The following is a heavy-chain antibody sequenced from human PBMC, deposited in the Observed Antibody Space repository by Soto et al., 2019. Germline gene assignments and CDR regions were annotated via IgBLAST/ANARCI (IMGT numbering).Heavy chain of an antibody. V-gene: IGHV3-21*01. J-gene: IGHJ4*02. CDR1: GFTFSSYS. CDR3: ARAPEGYYDSSGHYYFDY. Sequence: EVQLVESGGGLGKPGGSLRLSCAASGFTFSSYSMNWVRQAPGKGLEWVSSISSSSSYIYYADSVKGRFTISRDNAKNSLYLQMNSLRAEDTAVYYCARAPEGYYDSSGHYYFDYWGQGTLVTVSS. D-gene: IGHD3-22*01. CDR2: ISSSSSYI.